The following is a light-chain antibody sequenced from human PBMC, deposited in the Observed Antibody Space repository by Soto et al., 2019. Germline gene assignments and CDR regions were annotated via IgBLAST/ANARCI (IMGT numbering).Light chain of an antibody. CDR2: AAS. CDR3: QQLNTHPYT. CDR1: QGISSF. Sequence: DIQLTQSPSFLSAAVGDRVTLTCRASQGISSFLAWYQQKPGKAPKLLISAASTLQSGVPSRLSGSGSGTKFTLTISSLQTEDFATYYCQQLNTHPYTFGQGTKVDIK. J-gene: IGKJ2*01. V-gene: IGKV1-9*01.